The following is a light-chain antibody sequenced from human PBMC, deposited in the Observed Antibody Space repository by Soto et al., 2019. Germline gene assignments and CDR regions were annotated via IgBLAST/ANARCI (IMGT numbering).Light chain of an antibody. CDR1: QTINNN. V-gene: IGKV3-20*01. CDR2: GAS. J-gene: IGKJ1*01. Sequence: VMTQAPATLSVSPGERATLSCRASQTINNNVAWYQLKDGQVPRLLIYGASSRATGIPDRFSGSGSGTDFTLTISRLEPEDFAVYYCQQYGSSPRWTFGQGTKVDIK. CDR3: QQYGSSPRWT.